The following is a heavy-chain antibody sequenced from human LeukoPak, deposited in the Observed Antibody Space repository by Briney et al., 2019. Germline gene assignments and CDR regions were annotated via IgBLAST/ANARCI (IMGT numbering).Heavy chain of an antibody. J-gene: IGHJ4*02. D-gene: IGHD3-22*01. CDR3: GRGYSVQ. CDR1: GFTFSSYA. CDR2: ITTSGGSA. Sequence: GESLRLSCAASGFTFSSYAMSWVRRAPGKGLEWVSGITTSGGSASYADSVKSRFTISRDNPGNTLFMEMHSLRAEDTAFYYDGRGYSVQWGQGTLVTVSS. V-gene: IGHV3-23*01.